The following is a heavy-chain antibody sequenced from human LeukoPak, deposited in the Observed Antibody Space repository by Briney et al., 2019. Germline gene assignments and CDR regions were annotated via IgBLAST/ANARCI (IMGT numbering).Heavy chain of an antibody. V-gene: IGHV3-23*01. CDR3: ANSPKSDY. Sequence: GGSQRLSCAASGITYRNYGVSWFRPAPGEGLEWLSAISGSGGSTYYADSVQGRFTISRDNSKNTLYPQMSSLRAEVTAVYYCANSPKSDYWGQGTLVTVSS. CDR1: GITYRNYG. CDR2: ISGSGGST. J-gene: IGHJ4*02.